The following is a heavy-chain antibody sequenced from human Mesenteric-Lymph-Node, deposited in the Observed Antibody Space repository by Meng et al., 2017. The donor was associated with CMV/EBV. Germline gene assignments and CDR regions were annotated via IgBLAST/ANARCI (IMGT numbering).Heavy chain of an antibody. CDR1: GYTFPTYW. CDR2: IYPDDSDT. V-gene: IGHV5-51*01. CDR3: ARGSGSYDSDYFYGIEV. D-gene: IGHD1-26*01. J-gene: IGHJ6*02. Sequence: GGSLRLSCKGSGYTFPTYWIAWVRQMPGKGLEWMGIIYPDDSDTTYSPSFEGQVTISADKSISTAYLKWSSLKASDTAMYYCARGSGSYDSDYFYGIEVWGQGTTVTVSS.